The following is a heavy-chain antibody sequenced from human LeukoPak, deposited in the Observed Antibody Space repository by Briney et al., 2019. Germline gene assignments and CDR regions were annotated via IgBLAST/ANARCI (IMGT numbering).Heavy chain of an antibody. V-gene: IGHV3-21*04. CDR1: GFTFSSYS. CDR2: ISSSSSYI. J-gene: IGHJ4*02. CDR3: AKDQPQEGPLDY. Sequence: GMSLRLSCAASGFTFSSYSMNWVRQAPGKGLEWVSSISSSSSYIYYADSVKGRFTISRDNAKNSLYLQMNSLRAEDTAVYYCAKDQPQEGPLDYWGQGTLVTVSS.